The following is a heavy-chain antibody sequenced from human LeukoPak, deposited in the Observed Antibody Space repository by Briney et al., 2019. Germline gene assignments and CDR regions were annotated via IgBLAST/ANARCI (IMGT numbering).Heavy chain of an antibody. V-gene: IGHV4-34*01. CDR1: GGSFSGYY. Sequence: SETLSLTCAVYGGSFSGYYWSWIRHPTGKGLEWIGEINHSGSTNYNPSLKSRVTISVDTSKNQFSLKLSSVTAADTAVYYCARGRLTYYYDSRGYNYWGRGTLVTVSS. CDR2: INHSGST. D-gene: IGHD3-22*01. J-gene: IGHJ4*02. CDR3: ARGRLTYYYDSRGYNY.